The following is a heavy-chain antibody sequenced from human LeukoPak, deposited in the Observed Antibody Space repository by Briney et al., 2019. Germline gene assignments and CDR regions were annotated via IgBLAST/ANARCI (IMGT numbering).Heavy chain of an antibody. CDR3: ARAGVVVVAATTLFDY. V-gene: IGHV4-59*08. CDR2: IYYSGST. J-gene: IGHJ4*02. D-gene: IGHD2-15*01. CDR1: GGSISSYY. Sequence: SETLSLTCTVSGGSISSYYWSWIRQPPGKGLEWIGYIYYSGSTNYNPSLKSRVTISADTSKNQFSLKLSSVTAADTAVYYCARAGVVVVAATTLFDYWGQGTLVTVSS.